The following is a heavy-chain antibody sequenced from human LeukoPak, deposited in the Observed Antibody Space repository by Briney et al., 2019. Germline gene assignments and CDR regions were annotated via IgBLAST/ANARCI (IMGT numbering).Heavy chain of an antibody. CDR1: GGSISSSSYY. V-gene: IGHV4-39*07. J-gene: IGHJ5*02. CDR3: ARAYSSSWYFWFDP. CDR2: IYYSGST. D-gene: IGHD6-13*01. Sequence: PSETLSLTCTVSGGSISSSSYYWGWIRQPPGKGLEWIGSIYYSGSTYYNPSLKSRVTISVDTSKNQFSLKLSSVTAADTAVYYCARAYSSSWYFWFDPWGQGTLVTVSS.